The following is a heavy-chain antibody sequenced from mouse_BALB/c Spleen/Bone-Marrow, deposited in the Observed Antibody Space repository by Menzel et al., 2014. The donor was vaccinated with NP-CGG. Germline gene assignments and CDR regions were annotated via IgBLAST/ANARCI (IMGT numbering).Heavy chain of an antibody. J-gene: IGHJ2*01. CDR3: TRRRSLDY. CDR1: GYAFTNYW. CDR2: IYPGSGNT. Sequence: QVQLQQSGTALVRPGTSVKISCKASGYAFTNYWLGWVKQRPGHGLEWIGDIYPGSGNTYYNEKFKGKVTLTADKSSSTAYMQLSGLTSEDSAVYFCTRRRSLDYWGQGTTLTVSS. V-gene: IGHV1-63*01.